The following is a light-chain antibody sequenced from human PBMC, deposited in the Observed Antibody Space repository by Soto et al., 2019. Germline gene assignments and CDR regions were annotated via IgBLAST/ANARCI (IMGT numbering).Light chain of an antibody. Sequence: SVLTQPPSVSGAPGQRVAISCTGTTTNIGAGFGVHWYQQLPGTAPRLLIYGNNNRPSGVPDRFSGSKSGTSASLAITGLHTGDEAYYYCQSYDSSLSDVLFGGGTKLTVL. J-gene: IGLJ2*01. CDR1: TTNIGAGFG. CDR2: GNN. V-gene: IGLV1-40*01. CDR3: QSYDSSLSDVL.